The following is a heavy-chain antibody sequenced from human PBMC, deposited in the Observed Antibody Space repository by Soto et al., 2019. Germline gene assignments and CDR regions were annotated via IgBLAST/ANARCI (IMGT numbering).Heavy chain of an antibody. CDR2: ISAYNGNT. Sequence: GASVKVSCKASGYTFTSYGISWVRQAPGQGLEWMGWISAYNGNTNYAQKLQGRVTMTTDTSTSTAYMELRSLRSDDTAVYYCARVLGYYDFWSGYYMVPYYYYGMDVWGQGTTVTVSS. CDR1: GYTFTSYG. J-gene: IGHJ6*02. D-gene: IGHD3-3*01. V-gene: IGHV1-18*04. CDR3: ARVLGYYDFWSGYYMVPYYYYGMDV.